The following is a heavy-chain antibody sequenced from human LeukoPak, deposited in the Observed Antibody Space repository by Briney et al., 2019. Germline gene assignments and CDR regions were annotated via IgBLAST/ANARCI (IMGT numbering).Heavy chain of an antibody. CDR3: AKEDRRYYSASSGYSDY. V-gene: IGHV4-31*03. Sequence: SQTLSLTCTVSGGSISSGGYYWGWIRQHPGKGLEGIVYIYYSESTYYNPSLKSRVTITEDTTKTQFCLKLSSVTAAATAVYYFAKEDRRYYSASSGYSDYWGQGPLVTVP. CDR1: GGSISSGGYY. J-gene: IGHJ4*02. CDR2: IYYSEST. D-gene: IGHD3-22*01.